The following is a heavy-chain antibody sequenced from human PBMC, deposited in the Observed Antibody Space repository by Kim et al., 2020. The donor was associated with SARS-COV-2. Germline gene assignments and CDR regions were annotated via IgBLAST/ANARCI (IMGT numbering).Heavy chain of an antibody. V-gene: IGHV4-39*07. CDR1: GGSISSSSYY. J-gene: IGHJ4*02. Sequence: SETLSLTCTVSGGSISSSSYYWGWIRQPPGKGLEWIGSIYYSGSTYYNPSLKGRVTISVDTSKNQFSLKLSSVTAADTAVYYCARDGENYGDYSIDYWGQGAPVTVSS. CDR3: ARDGENYGDYSIDY. D-gene: IGHD4-17*01. CDR2: IYYSGST.